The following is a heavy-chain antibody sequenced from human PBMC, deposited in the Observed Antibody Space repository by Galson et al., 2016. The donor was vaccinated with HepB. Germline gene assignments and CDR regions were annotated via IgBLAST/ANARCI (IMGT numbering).Heavy chain of an antibody. J-gene: IGHJ4*02. V-gene: IGHV3-30-3*01. CDR1: GFIFNSHA. D-gene: IGHD1-26*01. CDR2: ISYDGSNE. CDR3: ARDRRGGSNTLDY. Sequence: SLRLSCAASGFIFNSHAMNWVRQAPGKGLEWVAVISYDGSNEYYADSVKGRFTISRDNSKNTLYLHMNSLRAEDTAVYYCARDRRGGSNTLDYLGQGTLVTVSS.